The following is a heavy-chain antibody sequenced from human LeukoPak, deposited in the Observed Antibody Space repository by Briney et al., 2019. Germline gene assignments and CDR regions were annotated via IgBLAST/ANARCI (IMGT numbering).Heavy chain of an antibody. D-gene: IGHD5-12*01. V-gene: IGHV4-39*07. J-gene: IGHJ6*03. Sequence: PSETLSLTCTVSGGSISSSSYYWGWIRQPPGKGLEWIGSIYYSGSTYYNPSLKSRVTISVDTSKNQFSLKLSSVTAADTAVYYCASPPPPGRLSYYMDVWGKGTTVTVSS. CDR2: IYYSGST. CDR1: GGSISSSSYY. CDR3: ASPPPPGRLSYYMDV.